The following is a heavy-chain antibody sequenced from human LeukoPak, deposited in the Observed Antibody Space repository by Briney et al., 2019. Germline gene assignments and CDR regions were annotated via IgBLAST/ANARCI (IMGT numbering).Heavy chain of an antibody. J-gene: IGHJ4*02. CDR2: ISSSSSYI. CDR3: ASKGSGTFDY. D-gene: IGHD1-26*01. V-gene: IGHV3-21*04. Sequence: GGSLRLSCAASGFTFSSYSMNWVRQAPGKGLEWVSSISSSSSYIYYADSVKGRFTISRDNAKNSLYLQMNSLRAEDTAIYYCASKGSGTFDYWGQGTLVTVSS. CDR1: GFTFSSYS.